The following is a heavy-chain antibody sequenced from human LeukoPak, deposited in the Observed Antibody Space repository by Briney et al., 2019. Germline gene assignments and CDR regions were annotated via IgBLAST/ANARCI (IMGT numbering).Heavy chain of an antibody. CDR2: INWNGGST. D-gene: IGHD6-19*01. CDR3: ARRSGIAVAGAFDY. Sequence: PGGTLRLSCAASGFTFSSYGMSWVRQAPGKGLEWVSGINWNGGSTGYADSVKGRFTISRDNAKNSLYLQMNSLRAEDTAVYHCARRSGIAVAGAFDYWGQGTLVTVSS. CDR1: GFTFSSYG. J-gene: IGHJ4*02. V-gene: IGHV3-20*01.